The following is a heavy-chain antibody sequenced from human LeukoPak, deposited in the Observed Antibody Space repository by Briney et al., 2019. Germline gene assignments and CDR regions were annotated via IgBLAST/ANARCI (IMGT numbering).Heavy chain of an antibody. CDR1: GGSISSYY. J-gene: IGHJ4*02. CDR3: ARDALTRDYDSSGYYYTQFDY. Sequence: SETLSLTCTVSGGSISSYYWSWIRQPPGKGLEWIGYIYYSGSTNYNPSLKSRVTISVGTSKNQFSLKLSSVTAEDTAVYYCARDALTRDYDSSGYYYTQFDYWGQGTLVTVSS. CDR2: IYYSGST. D-gene: IGHD3-22*01. V-gene: IGHV4-59*01.